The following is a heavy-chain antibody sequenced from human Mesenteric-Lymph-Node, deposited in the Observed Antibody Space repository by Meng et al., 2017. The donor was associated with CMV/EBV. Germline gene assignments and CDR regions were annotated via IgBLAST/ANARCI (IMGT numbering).Heavy chain of an antibody. V-gene: IGHV3-23*01. J-gene: IGHJ5*02. CDR2: VTGTGGST. D-gene: IGHD2-2*01. CDR3: AKGTSSSSSNWFDP. CDR1: GFTFSSYS. Sequence: GESLKISCAASGFTFSSYSMGWVRQAPGKGLEWVSGVTGTGGSTDYGDPLRGRFTFSRDNSRNTLYLQMNSLGAEDTAVYYGAKGTSSSSSNWFDPWGQGTLVTVSS.